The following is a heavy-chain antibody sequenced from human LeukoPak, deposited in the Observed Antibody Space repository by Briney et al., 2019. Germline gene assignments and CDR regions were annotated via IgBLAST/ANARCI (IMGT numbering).Heavy chain of an antibody. CDR3: ARLGAGPTYYDFWSGHSSFYFDY. Sequence: SETLSLTCIVSGGSTSGGNYYWGWIRQPPGKGLEWIGGISSSGNTYYNPSLKSRITISIDTSKNHFSLKLSSVTAADTAVYYCARLGAGPTYYDFWSGHSSFYFDYWGQGTLVTVSS. J-gene: IGHJ4*02. D-gene: IGHD3-3*01. CDR1: GGSTSGGNYY. V-gene: IGHV4-39*02. CDR2: ISSSGNT.